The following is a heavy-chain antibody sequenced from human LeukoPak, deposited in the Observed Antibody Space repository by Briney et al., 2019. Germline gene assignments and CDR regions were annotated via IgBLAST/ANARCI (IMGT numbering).Heavy chain of an antibody. V-gene: IGHV3-21*01. CDR2: ISSSSSYI. CDR3: ASAIVVVPAAGEFDY. D-gene: IGHD2-2*01. Sequence: SGGSLRLSCAASGFTFSSYSMSCVRQAPGEGLEWVSSISSSSSYIYYADSVKGRFTISRDNAKNSLYLQMNSLRAEDTAVYYCASAIVVVPAAGEFDYWGQGTLVTVSS. J-gene: IGHJ4*02. CDR1: GFTFSSYS.